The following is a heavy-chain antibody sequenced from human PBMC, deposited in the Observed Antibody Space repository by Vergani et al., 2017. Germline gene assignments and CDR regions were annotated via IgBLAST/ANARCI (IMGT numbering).Heavy chain of an antibody. D-gene: IGHD5-18*01. V-gene: IGHV1-69*01. CDR1: GGPFSSYA. Sequence: QVQLVQSGAEVKKPGSSVTVSCKASGGPFSSYAISWVRQAPGQGLEWLGGIIPIFGTANYAQKFQGRVTITADESTSTAYMELSSLRSEDTAVYYCARVGRGYSYGPAHAFDIWGQGTMVTVSS. CDR2: IIPIFGTA. J-gene: IGHJ3*02. CDR3: ARVGRGYSYGPAHAFDI.